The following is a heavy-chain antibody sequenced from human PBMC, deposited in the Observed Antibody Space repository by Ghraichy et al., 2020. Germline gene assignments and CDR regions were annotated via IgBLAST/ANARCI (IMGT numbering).Heavy chain of an antibody. CDR1: GFTFSSYS. CDR2: ISSSSSYI. J-gene: IGHJ6*02. Sequence: LSLTCAASGFTFSSYSMNWVRQAPGKGLEWVSSISSSSSYIYYADSVKGRFTISRDNAKNSLYLQMNSLRAEDTAVYYCARGREMATIPLYYGMDVWGQGTTVTVSS. CDR3: ARGREMATIPLYYGMDV. V-gene: IGHV3-21*01. D-gene: IGHD5-24*01.